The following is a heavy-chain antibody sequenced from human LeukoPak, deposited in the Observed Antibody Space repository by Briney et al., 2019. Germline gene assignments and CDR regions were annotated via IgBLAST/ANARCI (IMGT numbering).Heavy chain of an antibody. V-gene: IGHV4-39*01. J-gene: IGHJ4*02. Sequence: PSETLSLTCTVSGGSISSCSYYWGWIRQPPGEGLEWIGLIYYSGSTYSNTSLNSRVVMSADTYNNQFSLKLSAVTAADTAVYYCARHVSVTMVRGVIIDYWGQGTLVTVSS. D-gene: IGHD3-10*01. CDR3: ARHVSVTMVRGVIIDY. CDR2: IYYSGST. CDR1: GGSISSCSYY.